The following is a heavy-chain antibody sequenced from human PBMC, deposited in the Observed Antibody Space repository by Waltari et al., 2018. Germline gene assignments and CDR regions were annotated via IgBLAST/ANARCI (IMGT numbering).Heavy chain of an antibody. Sequence: VQLVQSGAEVKKPGASVKVSCKASGYTFTDYYMHWVQQAPGKGLEWMGRVDPEDGETIYAEKFQGRVTITADTSTDTAYMELSSLRSEDTAVYYCASGGIAAPLDYWGQGTLVTVSS. CDR2: VDPEDGET. CDR3: ASGGIAAPLDY. J-gene: IGHJ4*02. V-gene: IGHV1-69-2*01. D-gene: IGHD6-6*01. CDR1: GYTFTDYY.